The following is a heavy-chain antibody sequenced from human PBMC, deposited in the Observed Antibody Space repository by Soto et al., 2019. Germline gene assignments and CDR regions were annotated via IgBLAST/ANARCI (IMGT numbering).Heavy chain of an antibody. CDR1: GFTFSSYS. V-gene: IGHV3-48*02. J-gene: IGHJ6*02. D-gene: IGHD6-13*01. Sequence: EVQLVESGGGLVQPGGSLRLSCATSGFTFSSYSMNWVRQAPGKGLEWVSYISSSSSTIYYADSVKGRFTISRDNAKNSLYLQMNSLRDEDTAVYYCARKQLRGHGMDVWGQGTTVTVSS. CDR3: ARKQLRGHGMDV. CDR2: ISSSSSTI.